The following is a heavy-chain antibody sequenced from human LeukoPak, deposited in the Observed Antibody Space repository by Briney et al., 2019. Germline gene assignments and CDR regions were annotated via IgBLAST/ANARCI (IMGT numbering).Heavy chain of an antibody. V-gene: IGHV1-69*13. D-gene: IGHD6-13*01. J-gene: IGHJ5*02. CDR3: ARSTVGIAAADYNWFYP. CDR1: GGTFSSYA. CDR2: IIPIFGTA. Sequence: GASVKVSCKASGGTFSSYAISWVRQAPGQGLEWMGGIIPIFGTANYAQKFQGRVTITADESTSTAYMELSSLRSEDTAVYYCARSTVGIAAADYNWFYPWGQGTLVTVSS.